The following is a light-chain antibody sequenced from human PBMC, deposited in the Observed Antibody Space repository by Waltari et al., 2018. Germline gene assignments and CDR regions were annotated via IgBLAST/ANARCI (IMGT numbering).Light chain of an antibody. CDR1: RSNIGAGSE. CDR3: QSFDNGLRGVV. CDR2: QKH. J-gene: IGLJ2*01. V-gene: IGLV1-40*01. Sequence: SVLTQPPSVSGAPGQRVTISCTGSRSNIGAGSEVHWYKHLPGTAPKLVMFQKHVRPLGVPDRFSGSRSGTSASLTITRLQAEDEAHYYCQSFDNGLRGVVFGGGTKLTVL.